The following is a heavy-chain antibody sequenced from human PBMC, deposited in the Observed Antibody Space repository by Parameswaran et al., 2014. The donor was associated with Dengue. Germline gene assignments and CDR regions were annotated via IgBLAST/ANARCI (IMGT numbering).Heavy chain of an antibody. V-gene: IGHV4-34*01. CDR2: IKNTGPT. Sequence: ASETLSLTCGVDTVSLSGYYWGWIRQPPNKGLEWIGEIKNTGPTKYNASLRSRVTISRDSSKKQFSLTLSSVTVADTGVYYCARGPRDVLMIDFTQHNWFDSWGQGILVTVSS. D-gene: IGHD3-22*01. CDR1: TVSLSGYY. J-gene: IGHJ5*01. CDR3: ARGPRDVLMIDFTQHNWFDS.